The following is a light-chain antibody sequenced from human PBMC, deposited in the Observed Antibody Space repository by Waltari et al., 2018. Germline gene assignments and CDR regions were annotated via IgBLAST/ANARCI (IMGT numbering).Light chain of an antibody. V-gene: IGLV4-69*01. J-gene: IGLJ2*01. Sequence: QLVLTQSPSASASLGASVKLTCTLSSGHSTYAIAWHHQQPEKGPRYFMKLNSDGSHNKGAGIPDRFSRSSSGAERYLTISSLQSEDEAVYYCQTWDTGIHVLFGGGTKLTVL. CDR2: LNSDGSH. CDR3: QTWDTGIHVL. CDR1: SGHSTYA.